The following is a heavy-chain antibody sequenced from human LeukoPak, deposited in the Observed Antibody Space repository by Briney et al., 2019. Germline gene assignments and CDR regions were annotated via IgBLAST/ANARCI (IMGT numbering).Heavy chain of an antibody. CDR2: VSGSGVTT. V-gene: IGHV3-23*01. J-gene: IGHJ4*02. Sequence: PGGSLRLSCAASGFTFTSYAVSWVRQAPGKGLEWVSAVSGSGVTTYYADSVKGRFTISRDNSKNTLYLQMNSLRAEDTAVYYCAKGSTWSMYYFDYWGQGTLVTVSS. D-gene: IGHD6-13*01. CDR3: AKGSTWSMYYFDY. CDR1: GFTFTSYA.